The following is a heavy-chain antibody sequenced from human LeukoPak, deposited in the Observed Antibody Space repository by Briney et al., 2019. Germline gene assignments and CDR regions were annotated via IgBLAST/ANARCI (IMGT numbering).Heavy chain of an antibody. CDR3: AKELGSNSDDAFDI. Sequence: GGSLRLSCAASGFTFSSYSMNWVRQAPGKGLEWVSYISSSSSTIYYADSVKGRFTISRDNAKNSLYLQMNSLRAEDTALYYCAKELGSNSDDAFDIWGQGTMVTVSS. V-gene: IGHV3-48*04. D-gene: IGHD4-23*01. CDR2: ISSSSSTI. CDR1: GFTFSSYS. J-gene: IGHJ3*02.